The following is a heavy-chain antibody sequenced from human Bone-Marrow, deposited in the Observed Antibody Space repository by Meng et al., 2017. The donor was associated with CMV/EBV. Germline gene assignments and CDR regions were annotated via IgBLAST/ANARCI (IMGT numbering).Heavy chain of an antibody. CDR2: INPSGGST. CDR1: GYTFTSYY. V-gene: IGHV1-46*01. D-gene: IGHD2-2*01. Sequence: ASVKVSCKASGYTFTSYYMHWVRQAPGQGLEWMGIINPSGGSTSYAQKFQGRVTMTRDTSTSTVYMELSSLRSEDTAVDYCARGGVVVVPAAEGFEYWGQGTLVTVSS. J-gene: IGHJ4*02. CDR3: ARGGVVVVPAAEGFEY.